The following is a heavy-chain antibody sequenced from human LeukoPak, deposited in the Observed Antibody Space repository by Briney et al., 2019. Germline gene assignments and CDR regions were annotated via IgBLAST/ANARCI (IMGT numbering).Heavy chain of an antibody. CDR3: ARRRPPYDILTGPTGGLDY. Sequence: PSETLSLTCTVSGGSISSSSYYWGWIRQPPGKGLEWIGSIYYSGSTYYNPSLKSRVTISVDTSKNQFSLKLSSVTAADTAVYYCARRRPPYDILTGPTGGLDYWGQGTLVTVSS. CDR1: GGSISSSSYY. J-gene: IGHJ4*02. CDR2: IYYSGST. V-gene: IGHV4-39*01. D-gene: IGHD3-9*01.